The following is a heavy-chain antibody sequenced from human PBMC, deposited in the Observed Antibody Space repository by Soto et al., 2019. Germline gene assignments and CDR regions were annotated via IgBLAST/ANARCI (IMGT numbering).Heavy chain of an antibody. V-gene: IGHV3-74*01. D-gene: IGHD2-21*02. CDR2: INSGGSTT. CDR3: ARGNCSGDTCFFGGTH. Sequence: EVQLAESGGVLVQPGGSLRLSCVASGFTFSDHWMHWVRQAPGKGLVWVSRINSGGSTTNYADSVKGRFTISRDNAKNTLYLEMNSLSVEDTAVYYCARGNCSGDTCFFGGTHWGRGTLVTVSS. CDR1: GFTFSDHW. J-gene: IGHJ4*02.